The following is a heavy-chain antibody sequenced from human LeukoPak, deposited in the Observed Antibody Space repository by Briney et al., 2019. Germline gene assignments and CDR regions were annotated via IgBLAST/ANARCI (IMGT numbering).Heavy chain of an antibody. CDR2: IKQDGSEK. D-gene: IGHD4-17*01. J-gene: IGHJ3*02. V-gene: IGHV3-7*01. Sequence: GGSLRLSCAASGFTFSSYWMSWVRQAPGKGLEWVANIKQDGSEKYYVDSVKGRFTISRDNAKNSLYLQMNSLRAEDTAVYYCARMTTVTRDAFDIWGQGSMVTVSS. CDR3: ARMTTVTRDAFDI. CDR1: GFTFSSYW.